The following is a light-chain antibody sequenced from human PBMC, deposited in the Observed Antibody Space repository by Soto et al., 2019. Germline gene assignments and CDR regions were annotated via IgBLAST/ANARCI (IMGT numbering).Light chain of an antibody. CDR3: QQYGSSPFT. V-gene: IGKV3-20*01. CDR1: QSVSSSY. CDR2: GAS. Sequence: EIVLTQSPGTLSLSPGERATLSCRASQSVSSSYLAWYQQKPGQAPRLLIYGASSRATGIPDRFSGSGSGTDFTLTISRLEPEDFAVYYCQQYGSSPFTFRPGTKVDIQ. J-gene: IGKJ3*01.